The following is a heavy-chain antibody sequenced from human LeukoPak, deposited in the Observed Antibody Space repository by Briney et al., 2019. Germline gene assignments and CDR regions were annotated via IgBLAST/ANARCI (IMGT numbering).Heavy chain of an antibody. Sequence: GGSLRLSCAASGFTVSSNYMSWVRQAPGKGLEWVSVIYSGGSTYYADSVKGRFTISRDNSKNTLYLQMNSLRAEDTAVYYCAKWTFYYDSTGPFDYWGREPWSPSPQ. CDR2: IYSGGST. J-gene: IGHJ4*02. CDR3: AKWTFYYDSTGPFDY. V-gene: IGHV3-53*05. D-gene: IGHD3-22*01. CDR1: GFTVSSNY.